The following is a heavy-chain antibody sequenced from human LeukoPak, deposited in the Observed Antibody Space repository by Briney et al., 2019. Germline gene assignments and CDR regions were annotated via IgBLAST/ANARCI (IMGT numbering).Heavy chain of an antibody. CDR3: ARVGSDSSSFWSGSFDY. CDR1: GGSISSGSYY. J-gene: IGHJ4*02. CDR2: IYTSGST. D-gene: IGHD6-13*01. V-gene: IGHV4-61*02. Sequence: SETLSLTCTVSGGSISSGSYYWSWLRQPAGKGLEWIGRIYTSGSTNYNPSLKSRVTISVDTSKNQFSLKLSSVTAADTAVYYCARVGSDSSSFWSGSFDYWGQGTLATVSS.